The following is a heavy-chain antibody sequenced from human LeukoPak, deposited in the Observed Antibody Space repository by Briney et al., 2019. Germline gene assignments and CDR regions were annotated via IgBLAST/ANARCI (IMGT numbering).Heavy chain of an antibody. D-gene: IGHD2-2*01. CDR1: GFTFSSYS. Sequence: GGSLRLSCAASGFTFSSYSMNWVHQAPGKGLEWVSSISSSSSYIYYADSVKGRFTISRDNAKNSLYLQMNSLRAEDTAVYYCARDYHPDIVVVPAAFSLRYYYYMDVWGKGTTVTVSS. CDR3: ARDYHPDIVVVPAAFSLRYYYYMDV. J-gene: IGHJ6*03. V-gene: IGHV3-21*01. CDR2: ISSSSSYI.